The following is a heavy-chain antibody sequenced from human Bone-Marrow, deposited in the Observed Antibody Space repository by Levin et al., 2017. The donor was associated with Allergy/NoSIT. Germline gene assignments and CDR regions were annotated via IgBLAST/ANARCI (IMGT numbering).Heavy chain of an antibody. CDR2: IHDSGST. CDR3: ARVGRNPMVRGVMDAFDI. Sequence: SETLSLTCTVSGGSISSYYWSWIRQPPGKGPEWIAYIHDSGSTEYNPSLKSRVTISVDTSKNQFSLKLSSVTAADTAVYYCARVGRNPMVRGVMDAFDIWGQGTMVTVSS. V-gene: IGHV4-59*01. J-gene: IGHJ3*02. CDR1: GGSISSYY. D-gene: IGHD3-10*01.